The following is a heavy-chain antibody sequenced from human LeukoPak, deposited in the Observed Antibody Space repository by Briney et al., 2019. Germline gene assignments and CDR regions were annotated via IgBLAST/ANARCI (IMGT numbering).Heavy chain of an antibody. CDR3: ARLRTLATGVRDAFDI. D-gene: IGHD3-10*01. Sequence: SETLSLTCTVSDGSISSYYWSWIRQPAGKGLEWIGRIYTSGSTNYNPSLKSRVTMSVDTSKNQFSLKLSSVTAADTAVYYCARLRTLATGVRDAFDIWGQGTMVTVSS. CDR1: DGSISSYY. V-gene: IGHV4-4*07. CDR2: IYTSGST. J-gene: IGHJ3*02.